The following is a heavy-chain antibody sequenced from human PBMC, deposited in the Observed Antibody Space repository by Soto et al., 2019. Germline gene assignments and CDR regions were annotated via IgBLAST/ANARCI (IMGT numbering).Heavy chain of an antibody. CDR2: INPNSGGT. CDR3: ARGSPPRLPPGY. D-gene: IGHD4-17*01. CDR1: GYTFTGYY. J-gene: IGHJ4*02. V-gene: IGHV1-2*02. Sequence: ASVKVSCKASGYTFTGYYMHWVRQAPGQGLEWMGWINPNSGGTNYAQKLQGRVTMTRDTSISTAYMELSRLRSDDTAVYYCARGSPPRLPPGYWGQGTLVTVSS.